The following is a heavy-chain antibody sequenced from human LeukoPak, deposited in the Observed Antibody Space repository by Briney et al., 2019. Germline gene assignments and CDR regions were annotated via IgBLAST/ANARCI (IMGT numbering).Heavy chain of an antibody. Sequence: GGSLRLSCAASGFTFSSYGMNWVRQAPGKGLEWVAFIRYDGSNKYYADSVKGRFTISRDNSKNTLYLQMNSLKAKDKAVYYCAKGSDSYIAAPVFDYWGQGTLVTVSS. CDR1: GFTFSSYG. D-gene: IGHD6-13*01. V-gene: IGHV3-30*02. CDR3: AKGSDSYIAAPVFDY. J-gene: IGHJ4*02. CDR2: IRYDGSNK.